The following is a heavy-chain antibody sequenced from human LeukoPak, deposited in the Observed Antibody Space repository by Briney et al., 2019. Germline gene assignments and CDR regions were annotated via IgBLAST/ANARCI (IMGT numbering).Heavy chain of an antibody. D-gene: IGHD5-18*01. J-gene: IGHJ4*02. CDR1: GDTFSSYW. CDR2: IKQDGSEK. V-gene: IGHV3-7*01. Sequence: GGSLRLSCAASGDTFSSYWMSWVRQAPGKGLEWVANIKQDGSEKYYVDSVKGRFTISRDNAKNSLYLQMNSLRAEDTAVYYCARVPAMVSYWGQGTLVTVSS. CDR3: ARVPAMVSY.